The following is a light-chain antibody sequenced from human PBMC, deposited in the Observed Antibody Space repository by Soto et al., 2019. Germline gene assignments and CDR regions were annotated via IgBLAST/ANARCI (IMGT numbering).Light chain of an antibody. CDR3: MLYMGGGLVV. Sequence: QAVVTQEPSFSVSPGGTVTLTCGLTSGSVSTTYYPSWYQQTPGQAPRTLIYSTNLRSSGVPDRFSGSILGNKAALTITGAQADDESDYHCMLYMGGGLVVFGGGTKLTAL. CDR2: STN. CDR1: SGSVSTTYY. V-gene: IGLV8-61*01. J-gene: IGLJ2*01.